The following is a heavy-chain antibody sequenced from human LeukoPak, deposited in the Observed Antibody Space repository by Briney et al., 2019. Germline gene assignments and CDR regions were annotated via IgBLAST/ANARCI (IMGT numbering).Heavy chain of an antibody. CDR2: IDPSGGST. V-gene: IGHV1-46*01. D-gene: IGHD6-19*01. CDR1: GYTFTSYY. Sequence: ASVKVSCKASGYTFTSYYMHWVRQAPGQGLEWMGIIDPSGGSTSYAQKFQGRVNMTRDTSTGTVYMELRSLRSDDAAVYYCARAGVAGIDYWGQGTLVTVSS. CDR3: ARAGVAGIDY. J-gene: IGHJ4*02.